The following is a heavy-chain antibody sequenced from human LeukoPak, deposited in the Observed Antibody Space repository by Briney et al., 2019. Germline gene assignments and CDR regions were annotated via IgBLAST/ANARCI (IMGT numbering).Heavy chain of an antibody. CDR2: IYPGDSDT. CDR3: ARAGYSGYETDY. D-gene: IGHD5-12*01. V-gene: IGHV5-51*01. J-gene: IGHJ4*02. CDR1: GYTFTTSW. Sequence: GESLKISCKGFGYTFTTSWIGWVRQMPGKGLEWMGIIYPGDSDTRYSPSFQGQVTISADRSISTAYLQWSSLKASDTAMYYCARAGYSGYETDYWGQGTLVTVSS.